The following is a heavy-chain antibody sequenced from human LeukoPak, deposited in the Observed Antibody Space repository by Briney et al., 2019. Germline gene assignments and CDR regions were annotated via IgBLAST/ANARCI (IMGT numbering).Heavy chain of an antibody. CDR2: ISSSGSTI. V-gene: IGHV3-11*01. CDR1: GGSFSDYY. J-gene: IGHJ4*02. D-gene: IGHD4-17*01. CDR3: AREGYGVIDY. Sequence: LSLTCAVYGGSFSDYYMSWIRQAPGKGLEWVSYISSSGSTIYYADSVKGRFTISRDNAKNSLYLQMNSLRAEDTAVYYCAREGYGVIDYWGQGTLVTVSS.